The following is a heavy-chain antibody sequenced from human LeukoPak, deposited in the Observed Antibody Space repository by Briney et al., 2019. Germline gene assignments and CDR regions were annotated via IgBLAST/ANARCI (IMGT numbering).Heavy chain of an antibody. CDR3: TRGYSGKSVYAFDI. CDR1: GFTFSDHC. CDR2: SGNKDSRYTT. D-gene: IGHD1-26*01. V-gene: IGHV3-72*01. J-gene: IGHJ3*02. Sequence: GGSLRLSCAASGFTFSDHCVDWVRQAPGKGLEWVGRSGNKDSRYTTEYAASVKGRFTISRDESKNSLYLQMNSLKTEDTAVYHCTRGYSGKSVYAFDIWGQGTMVTVSS.